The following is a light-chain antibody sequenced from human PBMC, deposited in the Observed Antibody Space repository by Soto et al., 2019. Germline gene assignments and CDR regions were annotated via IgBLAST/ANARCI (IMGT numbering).Light chain of an antibody. CDR2: DAS. CDR1: QSIGRW. CDR3: QQYNSYAWT. Sequence: DIQMTQSPSTLSASVGDRVSITCRASQSIGRWLAWYQQKSGKAPKLLIFDASGLESGVPSRFSGSGSGTEFTLTISSLQPDDVATYYCQQYNSYAWTFGQGTKVDIK. V-gene: IGKV1-5*01. J-gene: IGKJ1*01.